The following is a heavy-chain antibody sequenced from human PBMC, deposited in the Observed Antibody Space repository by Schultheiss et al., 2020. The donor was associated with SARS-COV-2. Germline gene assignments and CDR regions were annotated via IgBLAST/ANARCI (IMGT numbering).Heavy chain of an antibody. CDR3: ARDQVVGDYDLVD. V-gene: IGHV3-21*01. Sequence: GGSLRLSCAASGFTFSSYGMHWVRQAPGKGLEWVSSISSSSSYIYYADSVKGRFTISRDNAKNSLYLQMNSLRAEDTAVYYCARDQVVGDYDLVDWGQGTLVTVSS. D-gene: IGHD5-12*01. CDR2: ISSSSSYI. CDR1: GFTFSSYG. J-gene: IGHJ4*02.